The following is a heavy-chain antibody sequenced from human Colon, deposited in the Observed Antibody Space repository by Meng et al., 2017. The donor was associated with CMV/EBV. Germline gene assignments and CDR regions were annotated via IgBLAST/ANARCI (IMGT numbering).Heavy chain of an antibody. CDR1: GGSISTYY. CDR3: ARVGGRYNTLGGMDV. V-gene: IGHV4-59*01. J-gene: IGHJ6*02. Sequence: SETLSLTFTVSGGSISTYYWSWIRQPPGKGLEWLGDIYYSGRTTYNPALNSRVTISVDTSKNQFSLKLSSVTPADTAVYYCARVGGRYNTLGGMDVWGQGTTVTVSS. D-gene: IGHD3-16*01. CDR2: IYYSGRT.